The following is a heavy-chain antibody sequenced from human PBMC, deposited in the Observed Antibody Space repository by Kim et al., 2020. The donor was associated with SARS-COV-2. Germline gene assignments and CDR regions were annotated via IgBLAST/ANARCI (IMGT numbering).Heavy chain of an antibody. CDR2: IYYSGST. Sequence: SETLSLTCTVSGGSISSSSYYWGWIRQPPGKGLEWIGSIYYSGSTYYNPSLKSRVTISVDTSKNQFSLKLSSVTAADTAVYYCAREMTLTRSYTMIVVAQPDKVWFDPWGQGTLVTVSS. D-gene: IGHD3-22*01. CDR3: AREMTLTRSYTMIVVAQPDKVWFDP. CDR1: GGSISSSSYY. V-gene: IGHV4-39*02. J-gene: IGHJ5*02.